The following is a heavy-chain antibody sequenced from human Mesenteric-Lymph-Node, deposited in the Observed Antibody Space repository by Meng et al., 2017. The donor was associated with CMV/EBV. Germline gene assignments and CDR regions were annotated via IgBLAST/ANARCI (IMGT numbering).Heavy chain of an antibody. D-gene: IGHD6-13*01. V-gene: IGHV4-30-4*08. CDR1: GGSISSGDYY. CDR3: AREGRGAAAGTVY. J-gene: IGHJ4*02. CDR2: IYYSGST. Sequence: SGGSISSGDYYWSWIRQPPGKGLEWIGYIYYSGSTYYNPSLKSRVTISVDTSKNQFSLKLSSVTAADTAVYYCAREGRGAAAGTVYWGQGTLVTVSS.